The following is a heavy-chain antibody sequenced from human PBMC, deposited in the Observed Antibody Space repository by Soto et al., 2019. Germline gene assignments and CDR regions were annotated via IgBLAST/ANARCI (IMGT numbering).Heavy chain of an antibody. CDR2: IWYDGSNK. D-gene: IGHD6-13*01. J-gene: IGHJ6*02. V-gene: IGHV3-33*01. CDR3: AREYPPYSSRRGGMDV. Sequence: QVQLVESGGGVVQPGRSLRLSCAASGFTFSSYGMHWVRQAPGKGLEWVAVIWYDGSNKYYADSVKGRFTISRDNSKNPLYLQMNSLRAEDTAVYYCAREYPPYSSRRGGMDVWGQGTTVTVSS. CDR1: GFTFSSYG.